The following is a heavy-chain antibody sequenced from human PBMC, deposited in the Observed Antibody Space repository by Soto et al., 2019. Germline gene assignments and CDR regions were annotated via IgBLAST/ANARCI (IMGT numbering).Heavy chain of an antibody. CDR3: ARVLFSNGDQTNWFDP. CDR1: GGSISSGGYY. V-gene: IGHV4-31*03. Sequence: SETLSLTCTVSGGSISSGGYYWSWIRQHPGKGLEWIGYIYYSGSTYYNPSLKSRVTISVDTSKNQFSLKLSSVTAADTAVYYCARVLFSNGDQTNWFDPWGQGTLVTVSS. CDR2: IYYSGST. J-gene: IGHJ5*02. D-gene: IGHD2-8*01.